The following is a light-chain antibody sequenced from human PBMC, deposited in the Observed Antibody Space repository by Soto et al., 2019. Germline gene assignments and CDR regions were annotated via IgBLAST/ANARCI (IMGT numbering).Light chain of an antibody. V-gene: IGKV3-20*01. Sequence: EIVLTQSPGTLSVSPGERATLSCRASQSVGSSYLAWYQQKPGQAPRLLIFGASNRATVIPERFGGSGSGTDFTLTIYRLEPEDVAVYYCQQYATSLWTFGQGTRVEIK. CDR3: QQYATSLWT. J-gene: IGKJ1*01. CDR2: GAS. CDR1: QSVGSSY.